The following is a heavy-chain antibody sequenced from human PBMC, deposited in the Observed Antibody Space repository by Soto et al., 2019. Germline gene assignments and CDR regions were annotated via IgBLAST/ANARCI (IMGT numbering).Heavy chain of an antibody. CDR3: ARDGYYYDSSGYQRVYYFDY. V-gene: IGHV4-59*01. CDR1: GGSISSYY. Sequence: SETLSLTCTASGGSISSYYWSWIRQPPGKGLEWIGYIYYSGSTNYNPSLKSRVTISVDTSKNQFSLKLSSVTAADTAVYYCARDGYYYDSSGYQRVYYFDYWGQGTLVTVSS. D-gene: IGHD3-22*01. CDR2: IYYSGST. J-gene: IGHJ4*02.